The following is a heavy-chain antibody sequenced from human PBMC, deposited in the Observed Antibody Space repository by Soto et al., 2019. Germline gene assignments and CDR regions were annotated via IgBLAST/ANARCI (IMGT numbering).Heavy chain of an antibody. Sequence: PGGSLRLSCSASGFTFSSYWMHWVRQAPGKGLVWVSRINSDGSSTSYADSVKGRFTISRDNAKNTLYLQMNSLRAEDTAVYYCARAPYSSSWRGGPFDPWGQGTLVTVS. J-gene: IGHJ5*02. CDR2: INSDGSST. CDR3: ARAPYSSSWRGGPFDP. D-gene: IGHD6-13*01. V-gene: IGHV3-74*01. CDR1: GFTFSSYW.